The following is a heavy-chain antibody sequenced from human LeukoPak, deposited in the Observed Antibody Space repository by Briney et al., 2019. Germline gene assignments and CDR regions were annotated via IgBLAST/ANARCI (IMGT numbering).Heavy chain of an antibody. CDR3: ASDTTYYYDSSGYYEGREEIDY. D-gene: IGHD3-22*01. CDR2: VKQDGSEK. Sequence: EGSLRLSCAASVFTFSSYWMSWFRQAPRNGQEWVANVKQDGSEKYYVDSVKGRFTISRDNAKNSLYLQMNSLRAEDTAVYYCASDTTYYYDSSGYYEGREEIDYWGQGTLVTVSS. V-gene: IGHV3-7*01. J-gene: IGHJ4*02. CDR1: VFTFSSYW.